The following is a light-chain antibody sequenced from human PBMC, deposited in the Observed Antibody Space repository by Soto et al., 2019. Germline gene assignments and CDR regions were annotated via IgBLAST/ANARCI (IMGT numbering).Light chain of an antibody. CDR1: SSDVGAYNY. CDR3: SSYTSSRTRV. CDR2: DVY. Sequence: QSALTQPASVSGSPGQSITISCTGTSSDVGAYNYVAWYQHHPGKAPKLIIYDVYNRPSGVSNRFSASKSHNTASLTISGLQAEDEADYYCSSYTSSRTRVFGGGTKPTVL. J-gene: IGLJ3*02. V-gene: IGLV2-14*03.